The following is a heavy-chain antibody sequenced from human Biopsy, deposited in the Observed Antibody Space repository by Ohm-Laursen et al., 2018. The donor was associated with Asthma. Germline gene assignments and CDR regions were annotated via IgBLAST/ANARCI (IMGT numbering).Heavy chain of an antibody. J-gene: IGHJ3*02. V-gene: IGHV1-3*01. CDR2: INAGNGNT. CDR1: GYNFISFA. CDR3: ARTYYDFLTGQVMDAFGI. D-gene: IGHD3-9*01. Sequence: GASVKVSCNASGYNFISFAIHWVRQAPGQRLEWMGWINAGNGNTKYSQKFQGRVSITRDTSASTAYMELTSLRSEDTAAYYCARTYYDFLTGQVMDAFGIWGQGTMVTVSS.